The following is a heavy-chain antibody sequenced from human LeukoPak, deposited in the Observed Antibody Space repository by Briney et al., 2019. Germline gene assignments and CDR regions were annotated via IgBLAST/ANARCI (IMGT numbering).Heavy chain of an antibody. CDR3: ARDRRGGY. D-gene: IGHD3-16*01. CDR1: GFTLNNYS. Sequence: GGSLRLSCAASGFTLNNYSMNWVRQAPGKGLEWVSSISNSSSYIYYADSVKGRFTISRDNAKTSLYLQMNSLRAEDTAVYYCARDRRGGYWGQGTLVTVSS. V-gene: IGHV3-21*01. J-gene: IGHJ4*02. CDR2: ISNSSSYI.